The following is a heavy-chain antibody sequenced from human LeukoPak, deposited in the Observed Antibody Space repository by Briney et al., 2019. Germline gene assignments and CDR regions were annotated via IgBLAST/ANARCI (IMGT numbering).Heavy chain of an antibody. CDR1: GYTFTGYY. V-gene: IGHV1-2*02. CDR3: ARGVEGIWYY. Sequence: ASVKVSCRASGYTFTGYYVHWVRQAPGQGLEWMGWINPNSGCRNYAQKFQGRVTMTRDTSISTAYMELSRLKSDDTAVYYCARGVEGIWYYWGKGTLVTVSS. J-gene: IGHJ4*02. CDR2: INPNSGCR. D-gene: IGHD1-1*01.